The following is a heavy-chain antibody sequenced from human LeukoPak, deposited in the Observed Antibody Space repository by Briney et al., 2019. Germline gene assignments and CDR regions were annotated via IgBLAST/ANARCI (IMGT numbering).Heavy chain of an antibody. V-gene: IGHV3-21*01. D-gene: IGHD3-22*01. CDR2: ISSSSSNI. CDR1: GFTFARYS. Sequence: PGGSLRLSCAASGFTFARYSMNWVRQAPGKGLEWVSSISSSSSNIYYADSVTGRFTISRDNAKNSLYLQMNSLRAEDTAVYYCVRAVEYYYDSSGYAVDYWGKGTLVTVSS. CDR3: VRAVEYYYDSSGYAVDY. J-gene: IGHJ4*02.